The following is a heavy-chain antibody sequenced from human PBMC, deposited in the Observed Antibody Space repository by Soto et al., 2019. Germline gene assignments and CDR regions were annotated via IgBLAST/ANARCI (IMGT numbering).Heavy chain of an antibody. Sequence: PGGSLRLSCAASGFTFDDYAMHWVRQAPGKGLEWVSGISWNSGSIGYADSVKGRFTISRDNAKNSLYLQMNSLRAEDTALYYCAKGDDYIWWSYRSYSVYWGQGTLVPISS. CDR3: AKGDDYIWWSYRSYSVY. CDR1: GFTFDDYA. CDR2: ISWNSGSI. J-gene: IGHJ1*01. V-gene: IGHV3-9*01. D-gene: IGHD3-16*02.